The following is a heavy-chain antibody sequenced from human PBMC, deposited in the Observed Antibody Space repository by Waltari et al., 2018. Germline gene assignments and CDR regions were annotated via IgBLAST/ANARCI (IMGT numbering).Heavy chain of an antibody. CDR1: GGSISSGSYY. CDR3: ARDFGDLYGWFDP. V-gene: IGHV4-61*02. Sequence: QVQLQESGPGLVKPSQTLSLTCTVSGGSISSGSYYCSWIRQPAGKGLEWIGRIYTSGSTNYNPSLKSRVTISVDTSKNQFSLKLSSVTAADTAVYYCARDFGDLYGWFDPWGQGTLVTVSS. CDR2: IYTSGST. D-gene: IGHD3-10*01. J-gene: IGHJ5*02.